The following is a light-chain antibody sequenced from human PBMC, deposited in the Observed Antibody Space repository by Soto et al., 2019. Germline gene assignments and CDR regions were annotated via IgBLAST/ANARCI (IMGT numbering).Light chain of an antibody. CDR2: DAS. CDR1: QDISNY. Sequence: DIQMPQSPSSLSASVGDRVTITCQASQDISNYLYWYQQKPGKAPKLLIYDASNLETGVPSRFSGSGAGTDFTVTISSLQPEDIATYYCQQYDNLPPARTFGGGTKVEIK. V-gene: IGKV1-33*01. J-gene: IGKJ4*01. CDR3: QQYDNLPPART.